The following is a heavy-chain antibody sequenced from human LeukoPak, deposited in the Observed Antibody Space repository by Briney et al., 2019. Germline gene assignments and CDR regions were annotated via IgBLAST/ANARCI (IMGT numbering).Heavy chain of an antibody. CDR3: AKDHSIAAADYCFDH. Sequence: PGGSLRLSCAASGFTFSSYGMHWVRQAPGKGLEWVAVISYDGKNKYSADSVKGRFTISRDNSKNTLYLQTTSLRAEDTAVYYCAKDHSIAAADYCFDHWGQGTLVTVSS. J-gene: IGHJ4*02. V-gene: IGHV3-30*18. CDR2: ISYDGKNK. D-gene: IGHD6-13*01. CDR1: GFTFSSYG.